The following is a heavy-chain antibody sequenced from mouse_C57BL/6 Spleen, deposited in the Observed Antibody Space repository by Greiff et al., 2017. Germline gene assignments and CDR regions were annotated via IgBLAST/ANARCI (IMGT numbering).Heavy chain of an antibody. Sequence: EVKLVESGGGLVKPGGSLKLSCAASGFTFSDYGMHWVRQAPEKGLEWVAYISSGSSTIYYADTVKGRITISRDNAKNTLFLQMTSLRSEDTAMYYCASPRWLLRNYAMDYWGQGTSVTVSS. CDR3: ASPRWLLRNYAMDY. J-gene: IGHJ4*01. V-gene: IGHV5-17*01. CDR1: GFTFSDYG. CDR2: ISSGSSTI. D-gene: IGHD2-3*01.